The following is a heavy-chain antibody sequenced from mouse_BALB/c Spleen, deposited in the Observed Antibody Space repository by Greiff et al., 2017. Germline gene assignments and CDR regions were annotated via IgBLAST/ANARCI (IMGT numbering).Heavy chain of an antibody. D-gene: IGHD1-1*01. CDR2: ISNGGGST. CDR1: GFTFSSYT. V-gene: IGHV5-12-2*01. CDR3: ARHGNYAMDY. J-gene: IGHJ4*01. Sequence: EVNLVESGGGLVQPGGSLKLSCAASGFTFSSYTMSWVRQTPEKRLEWVAYISNGGGSTYYPDTVKGRFTISRDNAKNTLYLQMSSLKSEDTAMYYCARHGNYAMDYGGQGTSVAVSS.